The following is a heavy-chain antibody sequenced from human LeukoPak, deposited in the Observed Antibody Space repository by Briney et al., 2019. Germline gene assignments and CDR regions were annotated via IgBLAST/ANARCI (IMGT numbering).Heavy chain of an antibody. J-gene: IGHJ5*02. CDR1: GYTSTNYY. V-gene: IGHV1-46*01. D-gene: IGHD6-13*01. Sequence: GASVKVSCKASGYTSTNYYMHWVRQAPGQGLEWMGVIDPSAGSTTYAQKFQGRVTMTRDTATSTVYMEVSSLRSEDTAVYYCARRFSSPDENWFDPWGQGTLVTVSS. CDR3: ARRFSSPDENWFDP. CDR2: IDPSAGST.